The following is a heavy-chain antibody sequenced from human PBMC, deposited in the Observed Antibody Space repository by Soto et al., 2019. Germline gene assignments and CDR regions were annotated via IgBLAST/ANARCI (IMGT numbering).Heavy chain of an antibody. J-gene: IGHJ3*02. V-gene: IGHV3-23*01. Sequence: PGGSLRLSCAASGFTFSSYAMSWVRQAPGKGLEWVSAISGSGGSTYYADSVKGRFTISRDNSKNTLYLQMNSLRAEDTAVYYCAKSDILTGYLLDDAFDIWGQGTMVTVSS. CDR1: GFTFSSYA. D-gene: IGHD3-9*01. CDR2: ISGSGGST. CDR3: AKSDILTGYLLDDAFDI.